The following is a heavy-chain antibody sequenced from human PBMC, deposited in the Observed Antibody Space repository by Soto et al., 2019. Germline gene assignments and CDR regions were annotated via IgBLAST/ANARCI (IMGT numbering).Heavy chain of an antibody. D-gene: IGHD2-15*01. J-gene: IGHJ5*02. Sequence: EVQLVESGGGLVQPGRSLRLSCAASGFTFDDYAMHWVRQAPGKGLEWVSGISWNSGSIGYADSVKGRFTISRDNAKNSLYLQMNSLRAEDTALYYCAKDQELLGYCSGGSCPAGFDPWGQGTLVTVSS. CDR1: GFTFDDYA. V-gene: IGHV3-9*01. CDR2: ISWNSGSI. CDR3: AKDQELLGYCSGGSCPAGFDP.